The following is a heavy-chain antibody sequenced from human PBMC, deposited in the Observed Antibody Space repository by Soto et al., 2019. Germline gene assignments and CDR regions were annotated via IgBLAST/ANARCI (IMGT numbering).Heavy chain of an antibody. J-gene: IGHJ6*03. V-gene: IGHV4-34*01. CDR1: GGSFSGYY. D-gene: IGHD3-3*01. CDR2: INHSGST. Sequence: SETLSLTCAVYGGSFSGYYWSWIRQPPGKGLEWIGEINHSGSTYYNPSLKSRVTLSVDTSKNQFSLKLSSVTAADTAVYYCARQFLEWLWVMDVWGKGTTVTVSS. CDR3: ARQFLEWLWVMDV.